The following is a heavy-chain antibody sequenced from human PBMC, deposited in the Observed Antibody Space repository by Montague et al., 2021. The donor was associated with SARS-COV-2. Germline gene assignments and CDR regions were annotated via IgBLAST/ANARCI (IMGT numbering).Heavy chain of an antibody. Sequence: SETLSLTCTVSGGSISSSSYYWGWIRQPPGKGLEWIASMYYNGKTYYNPSLKSRVTISVDTSMNQVSLKLSSVTAADTAVYYCVRSRDWFFDYWGQGTLVTVSS. J-gene: IGHJ4*02. D-gene: IGHD3/OR15-3a*01. CDR1: GGSISSSSYY. CDR2: MYYNGKT. CDR3: VRSRDWFFDY. V-gene: IGHV4-39*07.